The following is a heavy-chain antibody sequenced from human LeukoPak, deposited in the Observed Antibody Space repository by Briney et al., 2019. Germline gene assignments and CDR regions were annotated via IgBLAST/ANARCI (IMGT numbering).Heavy chain of an antibody. CDR2: ISYDVSNK. CDR1: GFTFSTYG. V-gene: IGHV3-30*18. D-gene: IGHD3-10*01. J-gene: IGHJ3*02. CDR3: AKEYLIWFGDFDAFDI. Sequence: GRSLRLSCAASGFTFSTYGMHWVRQAPGKGLEWVAVISYDVSNKYYADSVKGRFTISRDNSKNTLYLQMNSLRAEDTAVYYCAKEYLIWFGDFDAFDIWGQGTMVTVSS.